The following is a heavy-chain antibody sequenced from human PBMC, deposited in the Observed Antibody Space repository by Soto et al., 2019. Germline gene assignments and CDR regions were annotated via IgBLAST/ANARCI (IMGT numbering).Heavy chain of an antibody. D-gene: IGHD5-18*01. J-gene: IGHJ4*02. CDR2: IYYSGST. CDR3: GRRHGYSHGGIIDS. CDR1: GGSISSDDYS. V-gene: IGHV4-39*02. Sequence: PSETLSLTCTVSGGSISSDDYSWDGIRQPPGKGLEWIGSIYYSGSTYYNPSLGSRVTITVDTSKNHFSLKLSSVTAADTSVYYCGRRHGYSHGGIIDSRGQGTLVTFSS.